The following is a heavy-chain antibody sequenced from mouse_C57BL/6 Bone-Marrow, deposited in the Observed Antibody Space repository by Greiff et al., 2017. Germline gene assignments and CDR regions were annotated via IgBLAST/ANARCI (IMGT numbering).Heavy chain of an antibody. J-gene: IGHJ3*01. CDR3: ARHYYGSSLAY. D-gene: IGHD1-1*01. CDR2: IDPNSGGT. Sequence: QVQLQQPGAELVKPGASVKLSCKASGYTFTSYWMHWVQQRPGRGLEWIGRIDPNSGGTKYNEKFKSKATLTVDKPSSTAYMQLSSLTSEDSAVYYCARHYYGSSLAYWGQGTLVTVSA. CDR1: GYTFTSYW. V-gene: IGHV1-72*01.